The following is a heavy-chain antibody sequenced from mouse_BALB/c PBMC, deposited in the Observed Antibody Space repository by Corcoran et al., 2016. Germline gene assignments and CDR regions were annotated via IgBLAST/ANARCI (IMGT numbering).Heavy chain of an antibody. Sequence: EVQQQQTGAELVTPGALVTLSCSASGFNIKDIYMHLVKQRPEQGLEWIGRFDPANGNTKYDPKYQGKATITADTSYNTDYLQHSSRTSEDTAVYYCARLEEGWYFDVWGAGTTVTVSS. V-gene: IGHV14-3*02. J-gene: IGHJ1*01. CDR2: FDPANGNT. CDR3: ARLEEGWYFDV. CDR1: GFNIKDIY.